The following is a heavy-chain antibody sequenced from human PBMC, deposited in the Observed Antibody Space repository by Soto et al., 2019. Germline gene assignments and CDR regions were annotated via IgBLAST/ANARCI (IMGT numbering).Heavy chain of an antibody. J-gene: IGHJ6*02. CDR1: GFTVSSNY. CDR3: AIDPTATRHGMHV. Sequence: EVQLVETGGGLIQPGGSLRLSCAASGFTVSSNYMSWVRQAPGKGLEWVSVIYSGGSTYYADSVRGRFTISRDKSKNTLYLQMRSARAEDTAEYYCAIDPTATRHGMHVWAQGITGTVSS. V-gene: IGHV3-53*02. D-gene: IGHD4-4*01. CDR2: IYSGGST.